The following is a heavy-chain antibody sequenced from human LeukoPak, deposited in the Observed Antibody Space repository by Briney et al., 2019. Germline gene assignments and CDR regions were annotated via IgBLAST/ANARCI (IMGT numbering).Heavy chain of an antibody. J-gene: IGHJ4*02. CDR3: ARGFAPHDY. V-gene: IGHV3-48*03. CDR2: ISTSGNPI. Sequence: SGGSLRLSCAASGFTFSNYEMNWVRQAPGKGLEWISYISTSGNPIFYADSVKGRFTIYRDNAKNSLYLQMNSLRAEDTAVYYCARGFAPHDYWGQGTLVTVSS. CDR1: GFTFSNYE.